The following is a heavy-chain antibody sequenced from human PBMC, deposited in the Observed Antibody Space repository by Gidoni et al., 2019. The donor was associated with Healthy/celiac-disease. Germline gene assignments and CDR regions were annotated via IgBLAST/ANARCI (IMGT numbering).Heavy chain of an antibody. V-gene: IGHV1-69*08. CDR3: ARDSLTMVRGVIAY. Sequence: QLQLVQSGAEVKKPGSSVKVSCKASAGTFSSYTISWVRQAPGQGLEWMGRIIPILGIANYAQKFQGRVTITADKSTSTAYMELSSLRSEDTAVYYCARDSLTMVRGVIAYWGQGTLVTVSS. CDR1: AGTFSSYT. D-gene: IGHD3-10*01. CDR2: IIPILGIA. J-gene: IGHJ4*02.